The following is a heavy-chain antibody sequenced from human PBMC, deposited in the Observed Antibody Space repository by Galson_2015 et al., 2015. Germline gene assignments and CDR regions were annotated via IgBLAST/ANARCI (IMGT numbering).Heavy chain of an antibody. CDR1: GGSISSSSYY. J-gene: IGHJ3*02. V-gene: IGHV4-39*01. Sequence: SETLSLTCTVSGGSISSSSYYWGWIRQPPGKGLEWIGSIYYSGSTYYNPSLKSRVTISVDTSKNQFSLKLSSVTAADTAVYYCARVLLWFGELLSAFDIWGQGTMVTVSS. CDR3: ARVLLWFGELLSAFDI. CDR2: IYYSGST. D-gene: IGHD3-10*01.